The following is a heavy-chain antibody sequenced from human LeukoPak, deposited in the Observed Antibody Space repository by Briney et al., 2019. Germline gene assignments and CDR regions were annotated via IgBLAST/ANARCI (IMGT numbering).Heavy chain of an antibody. D-gene: IGHD2-21*02. CDR3: AREGDYYFDY. J-gene: IGHJ4*02. V-gene: IGHV4-4*07. Sequence: PSETLSLTCTVFRGSLSSYHWNWIRQPAGKGLEWIGRIYTSGSTTCNPSLKSRVTISVDKSKNQFSLKLRSVTAADTAVYYCAREGDYYFDYWGQGTLVTVSS. CDR2: IYTSGST. CDR1: RGSLSSYH.